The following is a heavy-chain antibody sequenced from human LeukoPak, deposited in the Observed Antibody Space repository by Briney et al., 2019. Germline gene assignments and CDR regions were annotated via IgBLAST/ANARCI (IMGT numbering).Heavy chain of an antibody. Sequence: GGSLRLSCAASGFTFSNYWMHWVRQPPGEGLEWVADITPDGSEKHFVDSVKGRFTISRDNAKNSLYLQMNSLRAEDTAVYYCARGGAVAGRPIDYWGQGTLVTVSS. CDR2: ITPDGSEK. J-gene: IGHJ4*02. D-gene: IGHD6-19*01. V-gene: IGHV3-7*01. CDR1: GFTFSNYW. CDR3: ARGGAVAGRPIDY.